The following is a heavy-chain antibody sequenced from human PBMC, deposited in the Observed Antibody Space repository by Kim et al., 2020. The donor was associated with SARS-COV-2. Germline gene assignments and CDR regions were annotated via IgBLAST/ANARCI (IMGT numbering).Heavy chain of an antibody. V-gene: IGHV3-30*04. CDR3: ARGGYSISWYSVEYYYYYYGMDV. CDR2: ISYDGSNK. J-gene: IGHJ6*02. Sequence: GGSLRLSCAASGFTFSSYAMHWVRQAPGKGLEWVAVISYDGSNKYYADSVKGRFTISRDNSKNTLYLQMNSLRAEDTAVYYCARGGYSISWYSVEYYYYYYGMDVWGQGTTVTVSS. D-gene: IGHD6-13*01. CDR1: GFTFSSYA.